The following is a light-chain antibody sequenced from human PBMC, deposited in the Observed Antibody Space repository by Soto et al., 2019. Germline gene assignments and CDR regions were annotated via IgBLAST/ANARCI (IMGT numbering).Light chain of an antibody. J-gene: IGKJ3*01. CDR3: QQRSSWPPD. CDR2: GAS. Sequence: EIVLTQSPGTLSLSPGERATLSCRASQSVSSSYLAWYQQKPGQAPRLLIYGASSRATGIPDRFSGSGSGTEFTLTISSLQSEDFAVYYCQQRSSWPPDFGPGTKVDIK. V-gene: IGKV3D-20*02. CDR1: QSVSSSY.